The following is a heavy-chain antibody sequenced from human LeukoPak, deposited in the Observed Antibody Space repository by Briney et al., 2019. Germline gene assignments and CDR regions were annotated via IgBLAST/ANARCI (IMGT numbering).Heavy chain of an antibody. Sequence: SETLSLTCTVSGDFISRYYWSWIRQSPGQGLEWIGYVYDRGGTNYNPSLKSRAIISADTSKNQFSLKVTSVTAAVTAVYYCARASDSGDWHLGYWGQGTLVTVSS. CDR2: VYDRGGT. CDR3: ARASDSGDWHLGY. J-gene: IGHJ4*02. CDR1: GDFISRYY. D-gene: IGHD2-21*02. V-gene: IGHV4-59*01.